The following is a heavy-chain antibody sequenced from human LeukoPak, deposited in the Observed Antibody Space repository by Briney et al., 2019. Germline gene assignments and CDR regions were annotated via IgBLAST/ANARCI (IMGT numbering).Heavy chain of an antibody. CDR1: GFTFSSYE. Sequence: GGSLRLSCAASGFTFSSYEMNWVRQAPGKGLEWVSYISSSGSTIYYADSVKGRFTISRDNAKNSLYLQMNSLRAEDTAVYYCARDRVYCSGGSRYSEGDYFDYWGQGTLVTVSS. V-gene: IGHV3-48*03. CDR2: ISSSGSTI. J-gene: IGHJ4*02. CDR3: ARDRVYCSGGSRYSEGDYFDY. D-gene: IGHD2-15*01.